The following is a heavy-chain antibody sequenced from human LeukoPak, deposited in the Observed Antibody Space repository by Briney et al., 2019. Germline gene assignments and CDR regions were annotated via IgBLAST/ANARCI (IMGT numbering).Heavy chain of an antibody. J-gene: IGHJ1*01. CDR1: GYTFTSYG. CDR2: ISAYNGNT. Sequence: ASVKVSCKASGYTFTSYGISWVRQAPGQGLEWMGWISAYNGNTSYAQKLQGRVTMTTDTSTSTAYMELRSLRSDDTAVYYCAREDILTGYSSAEYFQHWGQGTPVTVSS. V-gene: IGHV1-18*04. D-gene: IGHD3-9*01. CDR3: AREDILTGYSSAEYFQH.